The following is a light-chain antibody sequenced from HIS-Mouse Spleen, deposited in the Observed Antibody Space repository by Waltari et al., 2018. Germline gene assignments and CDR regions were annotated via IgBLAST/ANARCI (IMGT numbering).Light chain of an antibody. CDR3: CSYAGSSTYV. CDR2: ERS. J-gene: IGLJ1*01. V-gene: IGLV2-23*01. CDR1: SSDVGRFNL. Sequence: QSALTQPASVSGSPGQSITISCTGTSSDVGRFNLVSWYQQHPGKAPKLIIYERSKRPSGVSNRFSGSKSGNTASLTISGLQAEDEADYYCCSYAGSSTYVFGTGTKVTVL.